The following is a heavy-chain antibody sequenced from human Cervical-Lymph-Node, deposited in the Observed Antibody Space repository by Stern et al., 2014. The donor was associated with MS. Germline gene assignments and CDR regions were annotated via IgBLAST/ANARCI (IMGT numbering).Heavy chain of an antibody. V-gene: IGHV4-30-4*01. CDR2: IYHSGST. CDR3: AREVVVAAAPHLVRGWFDP. CDR1: GGSIRSGDHY. D-gene: IGHD2-15*01. Sequence: QVQLQESGPGLVKPSQTPSLTCTVSGGSIRSGDHYWSWIRQPPGKGLEWIGYIYHSGSTYYNPSLKSRVSISMDRSKNQFSLRLTSVTAADTAVYYCAREVVVAAAPHLVRGWFDPWGQGTLVTVSS. J-gene: IGHJ5*02.